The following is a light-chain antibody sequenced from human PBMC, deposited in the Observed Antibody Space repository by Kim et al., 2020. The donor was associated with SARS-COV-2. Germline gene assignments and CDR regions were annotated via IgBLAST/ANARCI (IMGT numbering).Light chain of an antibody. V-gene: IGKV1-5*03. CDR1: QTITYW. CDR2: KAS. CDR3: QQYSSNPYT. J-gene: IGKJ2*01. Sequence: GDRVTITCRASQTITYWLAWYQQKPGKAPKLLIYKASTLESGVPSRFSGSGSGTEFTLTISSLQPDDSATFYCQQYSSNPYTFGQGTKL.